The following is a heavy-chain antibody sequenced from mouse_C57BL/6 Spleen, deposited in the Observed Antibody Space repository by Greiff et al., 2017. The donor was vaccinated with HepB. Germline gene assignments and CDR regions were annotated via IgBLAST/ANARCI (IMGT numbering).Heavy chain of an antibody. CDR3: ARMGTRVGYYAMDY. V-gene: IGHV8-8*01. D-gene: IGHD3-3*01. CDR2: IWWDDDK. J-gene: IGHJ4*01. Sequence: QVQLKESGPGILQPSQTLSLTCSFSGFSLSTFGMGVGWIRQPSGKGLEWLAHIWWDDDKYYNPALKSRLTISKDTSKNQVFLKIANVDTADTATYYCARMGTRVGYYAMDYWGQGTSVTVSS. CDR1: GFSLSTFGMG.